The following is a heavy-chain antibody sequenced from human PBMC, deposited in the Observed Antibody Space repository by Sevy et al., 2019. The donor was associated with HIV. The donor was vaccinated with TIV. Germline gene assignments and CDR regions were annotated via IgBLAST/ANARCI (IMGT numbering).Heavy chain of an antibody. CDR3: ARAYCSGGRCYSFAY. Sequence: ASVKVSCKTSGYTFTNYRIFWVRQAPGQGPESMGWISPHNGDTRYAQKFQGRVNLITDTSTTTAYMELRSLRSDDSALYYCARAYCSGGRCYSFAYWGQGTLVTVSS. CDR1: GYTFTNYR. CDR2: ISPHNGDT. J-gene: IGHJ4*02. V-gene: IGHV1-18*01. D-gene: IGHD2-15*01.